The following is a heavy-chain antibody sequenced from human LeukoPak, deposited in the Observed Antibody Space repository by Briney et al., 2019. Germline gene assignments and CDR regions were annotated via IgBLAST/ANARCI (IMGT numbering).Heavy chain of an antibody. CDR3: ARQGIVGATLYY. V-gene: IGHV4-39*01. D-gene: IGHD1-26*01. CDR1: GGSISSSSYY. Sequence: PSETLSLTCTVSGGSISSSSYYWGWIRQPPAKGLELIGSIYYTGTTYYNPSLKSRVAMSVDTSKNQFSLKLNSVTAADTAVYYCARQGIVGATLYYWGQGSLVTVSS. J-gene: IGHJ4*02. CDR2: IYYTGTT.